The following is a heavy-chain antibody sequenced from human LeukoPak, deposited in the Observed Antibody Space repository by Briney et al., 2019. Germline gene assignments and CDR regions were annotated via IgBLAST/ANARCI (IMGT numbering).Heavy chain of an antibody. D-gene: IGHD4-23*01. J-gene: IGHJ3*01. CDR3: TRDGKSDGNYCAFDV. CDR2: IRGKSYGGTT. V-gene: IGHV3-49*04. Sequence: PGGSLRLSCTASGFTFGDYAMSWVRQAPGKGLEWVGFIRGKSYGGTTEYAASVKGRFSISRDDSKSIAYLQMNSLKSEDTAVYYCTRDGKSDGNYCAFDVWGQGTMVAVSS. CDR1: GFTFGDYA.